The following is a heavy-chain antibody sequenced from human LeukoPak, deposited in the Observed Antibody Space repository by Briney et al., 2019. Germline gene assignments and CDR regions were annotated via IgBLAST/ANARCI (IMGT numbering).Heavy chain of an antibody. CDR3: ARVDPGGTWFDP. CDR2: IYYNGST. D-gene: IGHD1-14*01. Sequence: SETLSLTCTVSGGSVCSGSYYWSWIRQPPGKGLEWIGYIYYNGSTNYNPSLKSRVTISVDTSKNQFSLKLSSVTAADTAVYYCARVDPGGTWFDPWGQGTLVTVSS. CDR1: GGSVCSGSYY. V-gene: IGHV4-61*01. J-gene: IGHJ5*02.